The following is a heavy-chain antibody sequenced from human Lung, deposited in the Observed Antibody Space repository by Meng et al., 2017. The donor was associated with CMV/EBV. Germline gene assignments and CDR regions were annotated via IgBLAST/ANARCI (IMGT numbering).Heavy chain of an antibody. J-gene: IGHJ4*02. CDR1: GFTFGSYE. Sequence: SCAASGFTFGSYEMNWVRQAPGKGLEWVSYISSSGSTIYYADSVKGRFTISRDNAKNSLYLQMNSLRAEDTAVYYCAREGVYYDSSGYLDYWGQGXLDTVSS. D-gene: IGHD3-22*01. CDR2: ISSSGSTI. CDR3: AREGVYYDSSGYLDY. V-gene: IGHV3-48*03.